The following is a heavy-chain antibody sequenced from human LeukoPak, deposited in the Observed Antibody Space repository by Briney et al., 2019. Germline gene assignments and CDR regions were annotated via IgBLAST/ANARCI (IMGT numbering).Heavy chain of an antibody. J-gene: IGHJ4*02. CDR1: GASFSGYY. V-gene: IGHV4-34*01. CDR3: ARAQHDYGDYVDY. D-gene: IGHD4-17*01. Sequence: SETLSLTCAVYGASFSGYYWSWIREPPGKGLEWIGEINHSGSANYNPSLKSRVTISVDTSKNQFSLKLSSVTAADTAVYYCARAQHDYGDYVDYWGQGTLVTVSS. CDR2: INHSGSA.